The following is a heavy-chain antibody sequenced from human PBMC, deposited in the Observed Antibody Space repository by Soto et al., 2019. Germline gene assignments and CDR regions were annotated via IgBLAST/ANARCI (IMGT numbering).Heavy chain of an antibody. D-gene: IGHD5-12*01. CDR3: AAGGGLPRYY. CDR1: GGSISSGGHA. J-gene: IGHJ4*02. Sequence: QLQLQESGSGLVKPSQTLSLTCAVSGGSISSGGHAWSWIRQPPGKGLEWIGYIYHSGSTYYNPPLKTRVTISVDRSKNQFSLKLSSVTAAETAVYYCAAGGGLPRYYWGQETLVTVSS. CDR2: IYHSGST. V-gene: IGHV4-30-2*01.